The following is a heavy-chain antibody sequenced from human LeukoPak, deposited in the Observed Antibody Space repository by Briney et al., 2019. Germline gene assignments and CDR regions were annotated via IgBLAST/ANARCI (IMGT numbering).Heavy chain of an antibody. J-gene: IGHJ6*04. V-gene: IGHV1-2*04. CDR3: ARRGPGAAYGMDA. Sequence: ASVKVSCKASGYTFTGYYMHWVRQAPGQGLEWMGWINPNSGGTNYAQKFQGWVTMTRDTSISTAYMELSRLRSDDTAVYYCARRGPGAAYGMDAWGKGTTVTVSS. CDR2: INPNSGGT. CDR1: GYTFTGYY. D-gene: IGHD3-10*01.